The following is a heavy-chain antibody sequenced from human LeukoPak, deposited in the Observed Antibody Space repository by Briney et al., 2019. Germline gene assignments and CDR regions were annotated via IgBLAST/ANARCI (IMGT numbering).Heavy chain of an antibody. D-gene: IGHD3-10*01. CDR1: EYTFTGYY. V-gene: IGHV1-2*02. CDR3: ARSRGIIAVDY. J-gene: IGHJ4*02. Sequence: ASVKVSCKASEYTFTGYYMHWVRQAPGQGLEWMGWINPKGDDTKYAQKFQGRVTMTRDTSIRTVYMEVSRLTSDDTAVYYCARSRGIIAVDYWGQGTLVSVSS. CDR2: INPKGDDT.